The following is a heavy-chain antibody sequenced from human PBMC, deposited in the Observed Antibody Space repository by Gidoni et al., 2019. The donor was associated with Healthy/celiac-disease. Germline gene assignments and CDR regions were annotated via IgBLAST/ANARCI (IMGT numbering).Heavy chain of an antibody. CDR3: ARDRLGYATEQQIPDLGDY. CDR1: GFPFSSYS. V-gene: IGHV3-48*01. D-gene: IGHD2-8*01. J-gene: IGHJ4*02. Sequence: EVQLVESGGGLVQPGGSLRLSCAASGFPFSSYSMNWVRQAPGKGLEWVSYISSSSSTIYYADSVKGRFTISRDNAKNSLYLQMNSLRAEDTAVYYCARDRLGYATEQQIPDLGDYWGQGTLVTVSS. CDR2: ISSSSSTI.